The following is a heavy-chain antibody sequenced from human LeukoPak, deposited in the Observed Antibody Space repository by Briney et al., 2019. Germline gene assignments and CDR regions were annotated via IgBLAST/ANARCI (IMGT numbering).Heavy chain of an antibody. CDR1: GGSFSGYY. D-gene: IGHD6-19*01. V-gene: IGHV4-34*01. Sequence: LSETLSLTCAVYGGSFSGYYWSWIRQPPGKGLEWIGEINHSGSTNYNPSLKSRVTISVDTSKNQFSLKLSSVTAADTAVYYCARTDSSGWYYFDYWGQGTLVTVSS. CDR3: ARTDSSGWYYFDY. CDR2: INHSGST. J-gene: IGHJ4*02.